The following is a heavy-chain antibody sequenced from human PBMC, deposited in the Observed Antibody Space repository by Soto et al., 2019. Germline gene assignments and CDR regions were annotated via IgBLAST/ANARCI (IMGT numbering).Heavy chain of an antibody. J-gene: IGHJ6*02. D-gene: IGHD1-26*01. CDR2: IYYSGST. CDR3: ARATYYYYGMDV. CDR1: GGSVSSGSYY. Sequence: SETLSLTCTVSGGSVSSGSYYWSWVRQPPGKGLEWIAYIYYSGSTNYNPSLKSRVTISADRSKNQFSLKLNSVTAADTAVYYCARATYYYYGMDVWGQGTTVTVSS. V-gene: IGHV4-61*01.